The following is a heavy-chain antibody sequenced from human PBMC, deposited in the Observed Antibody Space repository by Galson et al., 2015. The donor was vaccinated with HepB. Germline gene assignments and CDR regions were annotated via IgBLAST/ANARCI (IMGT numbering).Heavy chain of an antibody. CDR3: ARESALRGVIVPLGY. CDR1: GFMFSSYS. D-gene: IGHD3-10*01. V-gene: IGHV3-48*02. CDR2: IRSSSSTK. Sequence: SLRLSCAASGFMFSSYSMNWVRQAPGKGLEWVSYIRSSSSTKYYAESVKGRFTISRDNAKNSLYLHMNSLREEDTAVYYCARESALRGVIVPLGYWGQGTLVTVSS. J-gene: IGHJ4*02.